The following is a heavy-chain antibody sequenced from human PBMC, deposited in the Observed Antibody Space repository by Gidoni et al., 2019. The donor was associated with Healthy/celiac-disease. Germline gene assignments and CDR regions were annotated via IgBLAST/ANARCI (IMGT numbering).Heavy chain of an antibody. V-gene: IGHV3-30*18. Sequence: ASGFTFTPSRMHWVRQAPGKGLEWVAVISYDGSNKYYADSVKGRFTISRDNSKNTLYLQMNSLRAEDTAVYYCAKGLWYSSSSSHDEEPTQIDYWGQGTLVTVSS. CDR3: AKGLWYSSSSSHDEEPTQIDY. D-gene: IGHD6-6*01. CDR1: GFTFTPSR. J-gene: IGHJ4*02. CDR2: ISYDGSNK.